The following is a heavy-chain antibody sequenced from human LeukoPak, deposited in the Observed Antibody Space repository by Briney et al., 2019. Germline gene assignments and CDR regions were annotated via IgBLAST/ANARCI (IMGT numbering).Heavy chain of an antibody. D-gene: IGHD2-2*02. V-gene: IGHV4-39*07. CDR3: ATYTSVGVSYYFDY. CDR2: IYYSGST. Sequence: SETLSLTCTVSGGSISSSSYYWGWIRQPPGKGLEWIGSIYYSGSTYYNPSLKSRVTISVDTSKNQFSLKLSSVTAADTAVYYCATYTSVGVSYYFDYWGQGTLVTVSS. J-gene: IGHJ4*02. CDR1: GGSISSSSYY.